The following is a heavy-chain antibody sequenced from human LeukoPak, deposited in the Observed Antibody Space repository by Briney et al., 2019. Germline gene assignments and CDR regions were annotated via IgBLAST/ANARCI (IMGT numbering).Heavy chain of an antibody. CDR3: ARERRIVWSTDY. Sequence: PSETLSLTCTVSGGSISSGPYYWSWIRQPAGKGLEWIGRIYTNGNIDYNPSLKSRATISGDTSKNQFSLNLTTVTAADTALYFCARERRIVWSTDYWGQGALVIVSS. CDR1: GGSISSGPYY. V-gene: IGHV4-61*02. CDR2: IYTNGNI. J-gene: IGHJ4*02. D-gene: IGHD1-26*01.